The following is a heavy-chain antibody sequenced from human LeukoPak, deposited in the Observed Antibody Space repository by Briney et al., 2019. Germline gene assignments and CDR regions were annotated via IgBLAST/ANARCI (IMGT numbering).Heavy chain of an antibody. D-gene: IGHD2-2*01. J-gene: IGHJ4*02. CDR3: ARDGPRECGTSCYQDY. Sequence: GGSLRLSCAASGFTFSSYAMSWVRQAPGKGLEWVSVICGSSSNTYYADSVKGRFTISRDNSRNSLYLQMISLRAEDTAVYYCARDGPRECGTSCYQDYWGQGTLVTVSS. CDR1: GFTFSSYA. CDR2: ICGSSSNT. V-gene: IGHV3-23*01.